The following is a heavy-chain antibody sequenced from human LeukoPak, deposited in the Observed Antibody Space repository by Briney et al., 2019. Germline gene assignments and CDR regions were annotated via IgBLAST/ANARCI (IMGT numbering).Heavy chain of an antibody. J-gene: IGHJ4*02. CDR3: ASSSPAPFDY. CDR1: GGSISSYY. CDR2: IYYSGST. V-gene: IGHV4-59*01. Sequence: PSETLSLTCTVSGGSISSYYWSWIRQPPGKGLEWLGYIYYSGSTNYNPSLKSRVTISVDTSKNQFSLKLSSVTAADTAVYYCASSSPAPFDYWGQGTLVTVSS.